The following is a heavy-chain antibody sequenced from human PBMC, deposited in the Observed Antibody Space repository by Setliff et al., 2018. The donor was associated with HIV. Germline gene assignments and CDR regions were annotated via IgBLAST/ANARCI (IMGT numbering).Heavy chain of an antibody. D-gene: IGHD6-6*01. CDR3: ARRYRIAARPKWFDP. J-gene: IGHJ5*02. V-gene: IGHV4-34*01. CDR2: INHSGST. Sequence: SETLSLTCAVYGGSFSDYYWSWIRQPPGKGLEWIGEINHSGSTNYNPSLKSRVTISVDTSKNQFSLKLSSVTASDTAVYYCARRYRIAARPKWFDPRGQGTLVTVSS. CDR1: GGSFSDYY.